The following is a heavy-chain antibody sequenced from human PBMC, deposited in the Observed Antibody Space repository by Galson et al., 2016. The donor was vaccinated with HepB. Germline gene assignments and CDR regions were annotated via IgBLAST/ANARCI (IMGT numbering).Heavy chain of an antibody. CDR1: GFTFSSFA. J-gene: IGHJ4*02. Sequence: SLRLSCAASGFTFSSFAMHWVRQAPGKGLEWMAAIWSDGSNKYHADSVKGRLTISRDNSNSTLYLQMNSLTVDDTAMYYCTRDVWGLGIPKGFDHWGQGTLVTVSS. V-gene: IGHV3-33*01. D-gene: IGHD7-27*01. CDR3: TRDVWGLGIPKGFDH. CDR2: IWSDGSNK.